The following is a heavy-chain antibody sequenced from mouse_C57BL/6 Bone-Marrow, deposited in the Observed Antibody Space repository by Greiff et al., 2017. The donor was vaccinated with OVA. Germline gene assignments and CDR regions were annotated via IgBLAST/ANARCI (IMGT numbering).Heavy chain of an antibody. CDR2: ISSGSSTI. CDR3: ATGSGYDGYFDV. V-gene: IGHV5-17*01. Sequence: EVQLVESGGGLVKPGGSLKLSCAASGFTFSDYGMHWVRQAPEKGLEWVAYISSGSSTIYYADPVKGRFTISRDNAKNTLFLQMTSLGSEDTAMYYCATGSGYDGYFDVWGTGTTVTVSA. D-gene: IGHD1-1*01. CDR1: GFTFSDYG. J-gene: IGHJ1*03.